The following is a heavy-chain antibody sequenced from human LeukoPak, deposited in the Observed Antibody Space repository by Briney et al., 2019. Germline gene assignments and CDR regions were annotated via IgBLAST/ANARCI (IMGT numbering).Heavy chain of an antibody. V-gene: IGHV4-34*01. CDR1: GGSFSGYY. CDR2: INHSGST. CDR3: ARLTPKGLWSMVRGVKGEFDY. J-gene: IGHJ4*02. D-gene: IGHD3-10*01. Sequence: SETLSLTCAVYGGSFSGYYWSWIRQPPGKGLEWIGEINHSGSTNYNPSLKSRVTISVDTSKNQFSLKLSSVTAADTAVYYCARLTPKGLWSMVRGVKGEFDYWGQGTLVTVSS.